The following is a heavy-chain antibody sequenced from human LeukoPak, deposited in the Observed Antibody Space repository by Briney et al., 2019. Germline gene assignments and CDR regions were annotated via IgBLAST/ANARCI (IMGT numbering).Heavy chain of an antibody. D-gene: IGHD3-9*01. CDR2: ISAYNGNT. V-gene: IGHV1-18*01. CDR3: ARGLVGYFDWLQDAFDI. J-gene: IGHJ3*02. Sequence: ASVTVSCKASGYTFTSYGISWVRQAPGQGLEWMGWISAYNGNTNYAQKLQGRVTMTTDTSTSTAYMELRSLRSDDTAVYYWARGLVGYFDWLQDAFDIWGQGTMVTVSS. CDR1: GYTFTSYG.